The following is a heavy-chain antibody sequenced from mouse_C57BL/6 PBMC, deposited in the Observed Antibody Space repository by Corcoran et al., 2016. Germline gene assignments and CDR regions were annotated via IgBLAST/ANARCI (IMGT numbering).Heavy chain of an antibody. CDR3: ARSLIYAMDY. CDR1: GYTFTDYN. D-gene: IGHD6-2*01. J-gene: IGHJ4*01. Sequence: EVQLQQSGPELVKPGASVKIPCKASGYTFTDYNMDWVKQSHGKSLEWIGDINHNNGGTIYNQKFKGKATLTVDKSSSTAYMELRSLTSEDTAVYYGARSLIYAMDYWGQGTSVTVSS. CDR2: INHNNGGT. V-gene: IGHV1-18*01.